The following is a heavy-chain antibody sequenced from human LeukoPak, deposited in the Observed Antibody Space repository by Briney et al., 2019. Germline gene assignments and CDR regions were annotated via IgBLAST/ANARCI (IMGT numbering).Heavy chain of an antibody. J-gene: IGHJ3*02. V-gene: IGHV5-51*01. CDR1: GYSFTSYW. CDR3: ARRRFLEWFHRDAFDI. Sequence: GESLKISCKGSGYSFTSYWIGWVRQMSGKGLEWMGIIYPGDSETIYSPSLRGQVTISADKSITTAYLQWSSLKASDTAMYYCARRRFLEWFHRDAFDIWGQGTMVTVSS. D-gene: IGHD3-3*01. CDR2: IYPGDSET.